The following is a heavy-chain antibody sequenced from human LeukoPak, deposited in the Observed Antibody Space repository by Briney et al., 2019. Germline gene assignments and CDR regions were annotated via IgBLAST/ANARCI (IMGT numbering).Heavy chain of an antibody. D-gene: IGHD3-10*01. CDR3: ASHLLWFGESWSYYGMDV. V-gene: IGHV3-48*01. J-gene: IGHJ6*02. Sequence: PGGSLRLSCAASGFTFSSYSMNWVRQAPGKGLEWVSYISSSSSTIYYADSVRGRFTISRDNAKNSLYLQMNSLRAEDTAVYYCASHLLWFGESWSYYGMDVWGQGTTVTVSS. CDR2: ISSSSSTI. CDR1: GFTFSSYS.